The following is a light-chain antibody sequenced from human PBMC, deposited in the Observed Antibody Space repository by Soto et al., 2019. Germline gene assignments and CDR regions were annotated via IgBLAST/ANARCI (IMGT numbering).Light chain of an antibody. Sequence: DIVMTQTPLSLPVTPGEPASISCGSSQSLLDSDDGNTYLDWCLQKPGQSPQLLIYTVSYRASGVPDRFSGSWSGTDFTLKISRVEAEDVGVYYCMQRIEFPLTFGGGTKVDIK. J-gene: IGKJ4*01. V-gene: IGKV2-40*01. CDR1: QSLLDSDDGNTY. CDR3: MQRIEFPLT. CDR2: TVS.